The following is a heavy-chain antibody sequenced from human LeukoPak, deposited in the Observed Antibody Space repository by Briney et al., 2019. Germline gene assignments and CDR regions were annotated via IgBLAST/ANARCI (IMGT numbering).Heavy chain of an antibody. V-gene: IGHV3-11*01. D-gene: IGHD1-20*01. J-gene: IGHJ4*02. CDR3: ARSAYNWN. CDR1: GFTLSDYD. CDR2: IDPSGSSL. Sequence: GGSLRLSCAASGFTLSDYDMAWIRQPPGKGLEWVAYIDPSGSSLYYEDSVKGRFTVSRDNAKNSLFLHMKSLRAEDSAAYYCARSAYNWNWGQGTLVAVAS.